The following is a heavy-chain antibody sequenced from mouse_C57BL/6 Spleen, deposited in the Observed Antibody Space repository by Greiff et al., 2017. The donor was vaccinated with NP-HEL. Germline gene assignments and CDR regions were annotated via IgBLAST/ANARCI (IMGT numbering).Heavy chain of an antibody. D-gene: IGHD2-4*01. CDR1: GFSLTSYG. CDR3: AKDPYDYDGEFAY. Sequence: VQLQQSGPGLVQPSQSLSITCTVSGFSLTSYGVHWVRQPPGKGLEWLGVIWSGGSTDYNAAFISRLSISKDNSKSQVFFKMNSLQADDTAIYYCAKDPYDYDGEFAYWGQGTLVTVSA. J-gene: IGHJ3*01. CDR2: IWSGGST. V-gene: IGHV2-4*01.